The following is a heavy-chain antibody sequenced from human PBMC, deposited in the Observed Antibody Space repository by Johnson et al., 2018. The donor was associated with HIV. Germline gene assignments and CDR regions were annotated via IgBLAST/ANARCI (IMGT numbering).Heavy chain of an antibody. CDR1: GFTFSSFA. Sequence: QVQLVESVGGLVKPGGSLRLSCAGSGFTFSSFAIHWVRQAPGKGLEWVAVISYDGSDKYYADSVKGRFTISRDNSKNTLYLEMNSLRAEDTAVYYCARDHSGYDSVTAALDIWGQGTMVTVSS. J-gene: IGHJ3*02. CDR2: ISYDGSDK. D-gene: IGHD5-12*01. V-gene: IGHV3-30-3*01. CDR3: ARDHSGYDSVTAALDI.